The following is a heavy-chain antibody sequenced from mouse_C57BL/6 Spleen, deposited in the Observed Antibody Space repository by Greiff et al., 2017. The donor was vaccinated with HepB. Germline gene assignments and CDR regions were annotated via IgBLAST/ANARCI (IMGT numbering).Heavy chain of an antibody. CDR3: ALSLKTYFDY. J-gene: IGHJ2*01. Sequence: EVKVVESGGGLVKPGGSLKLSCAASGFTFSSYAMSWVRQTPEKRLEWVATISDGGSYTYYPDNVKGRFTISRDNAKNNLYLQMSHLKSEDTAMYYCALSLKTYFDYWGQGTTLTVSS. V-gene: IGHV5-4*03. D-gene: IGHD6-1*01. CDR1: GFTFSSYA. CDR2: ISDGGSYT.